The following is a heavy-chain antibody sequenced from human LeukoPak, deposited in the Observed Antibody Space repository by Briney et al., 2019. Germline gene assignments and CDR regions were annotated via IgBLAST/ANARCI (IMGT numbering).Heavy chain of an antibody. CDR2: ILPDGSEK. V-gene: IGHV3-7*03. Sequence: PGGSLRLSCAASEFTFSFYWMTWVRQAPGKGLERVANILPDGSEKYYLDSAKGRFTISRDNSKNTLYLQMNSLRAEDTAVYYCARDSSDYGGKGVDYWGQGTLVTVSS. J-gene: IGHJ4*02. D-gene: IGHD4-23*01. CDR1: EFTFSFYW. CDR3: ARDSSDYGGKGVDY.